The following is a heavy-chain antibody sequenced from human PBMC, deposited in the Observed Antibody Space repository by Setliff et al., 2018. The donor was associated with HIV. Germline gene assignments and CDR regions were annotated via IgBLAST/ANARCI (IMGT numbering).Heavy chain of an antibody. V-gene: IGHV1-18*01. Sequence: ASVKVSCKASGYTFTSYGISWVRQAPGQGLEWMGWISADNGDTNYLQKLQGRVTMTTDTSTSTAYIELRSLRSDDTAVYYCAKVIGYGVVYWYYYMDFWGKGTTVTVSS. CDR2: ISADNGDT. J-gene: IGHJ6*03. CDR1: GYTFTSYG. CDR3: AKVIGYGVVYWYYYMDF. D-gene: IGHD2-21*01.